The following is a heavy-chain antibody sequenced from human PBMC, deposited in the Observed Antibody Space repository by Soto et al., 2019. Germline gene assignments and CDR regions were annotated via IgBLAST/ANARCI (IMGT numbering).Heavy chain of an antibody. J-gene: IGHJ5*02. CDR1: GGPISSGGYS. V-gene: IGHV4-30-2*01. Sequence: QLQLQESGSGLVKPSQTLSLTCAVSGGPISSGGYSWSWIRQPPGKGLEWIGYIYHSGSTYYNPSLKSRVTISVDRSKNQFSLKLSSVTAADTAVYYCARAQYSYGYPYNWFDPWGQGTLVTVSS. CDR2: IYHSGST. D-gene: IGHD5-18*01. CDR3: ARAQYSYGYPYNWFDP.